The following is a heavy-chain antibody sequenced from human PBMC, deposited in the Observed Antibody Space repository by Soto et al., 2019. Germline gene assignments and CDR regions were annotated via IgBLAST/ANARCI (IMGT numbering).Heavy chain of an antibody. D-gene: IGHD1-1*01. J-gene: IGHJ4*02. CDR2: IGGSGTNT. Sequence: GSLRLSCAASGFTFNMYAMSWVRQAPGKGLEWVSGIGGSGTNTYYADFVKGRFTISRDNSKNTLYLQMDSLRAEDTAIYYCARTIPGYFWAGAYWGQGTLVTVSS. CDR3: ARTIPGYFWAGAY. V-gene: IGHV3-23*01. CDR1: GFTFNMYA.